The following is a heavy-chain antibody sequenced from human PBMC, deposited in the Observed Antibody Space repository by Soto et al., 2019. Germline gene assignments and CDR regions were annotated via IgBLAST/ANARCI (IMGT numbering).Heavy chain of an antibody. CDR1: GYSFTSYC. CDR2: IDPSDSYT. D-gene: IGHD3-22*01. CDR3: ARLRDYYHSSGYRLGSKSFDS. Sequence: GEAVKISWKGSGYSFTSYCISWGRQMPGKGLEWMGRIDPSDSYTNYSPSFQGHVTISADKSISTAYLQWSSLKASDTAMYYCARLRDYYHSSGYRLGSKSFDSWGQG. J-gene: IGHJ5*01. V-gene: IGHV5-10-1*01.